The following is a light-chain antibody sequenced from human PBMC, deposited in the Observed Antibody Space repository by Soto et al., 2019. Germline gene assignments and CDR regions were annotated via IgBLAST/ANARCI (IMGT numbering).Light chain of an antibody. CDR2: EVS. CDR1: SSDVGGYNY. Sequence: QSALTQPPSASGCPGQSVTISCTGTSSDVGGYNYVSWYQHHPGKAPTLMIYEVSKRPSGVPDRFSGSKSGNTASLTVSGLQAEDEADYYCSSYAGSDNYVFGTGTKVTVL. J-gene: IGLJ1*01. CDR3: SSYAGSDNYV. V-gene: IGLV2-8*01.